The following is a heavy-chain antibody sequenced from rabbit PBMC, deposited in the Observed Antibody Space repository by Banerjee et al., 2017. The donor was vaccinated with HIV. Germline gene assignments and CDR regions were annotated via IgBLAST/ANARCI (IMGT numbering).Heavy chain of an antibody. V-gene: IGHV1S45*01. J-gene: IGHJ4*01. CDR1: GFSFSSGYW. D-gene: IGHD6-1*01. CDR3: AREEYVGYGHANL. Sequence: QEQLEESGGDLVKPEGSLTLTCTASGFSFSSGYWMCWVRQAPRKGLEWIGCISAGSSGTTYYASWAKGRFTISKTSSTTVTLQMTSLTAADTATYFCAREEYVGYGHANLWGPGTLVTVS. CDR2: ISAGSSGTT.